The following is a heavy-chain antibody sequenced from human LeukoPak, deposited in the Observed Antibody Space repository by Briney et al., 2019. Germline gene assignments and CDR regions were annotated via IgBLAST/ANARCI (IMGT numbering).Heavy chain of an antibody. D-gene: IGHD2-8*01. Sequence: PSETLSLTCTVSGGSISSYYWSWIRQPPGKGLEWIGYIYHSGSTNYNPSLKSRVTISVDTSKNQFSLKLSSVTAADTAVYYCARVTEWSFDYWGQGTLVTVSS. CDR2: IYHSGST. J-gene: IGHJ4*02. CDR1: GGSISSYY. CDR3: ARVTEWSFDY. V-gene: IGHV4-59*01.